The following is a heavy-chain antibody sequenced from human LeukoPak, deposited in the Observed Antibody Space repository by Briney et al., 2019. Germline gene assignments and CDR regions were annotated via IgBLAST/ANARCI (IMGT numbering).Heavy chain of an antibody. CDR3: ARAESIAAAGLTFDY. V-gene: IGHV3-7*01. CDR1: GFTFSSYW. Sequence: GGSLRLSCAASGFTFSSYWMSWVRQAPGKGLEWVANIKQDGSEKYYVDSVKGRFTISRDNAKNSLYLQMNSLRAEDTAVYYCARAESIAAAGLTFDYWGQGTLVTVSS. CDR2: IKQDGSEK. D-gene: IGHD6-13*01. J-gene: IGHJ4*02.